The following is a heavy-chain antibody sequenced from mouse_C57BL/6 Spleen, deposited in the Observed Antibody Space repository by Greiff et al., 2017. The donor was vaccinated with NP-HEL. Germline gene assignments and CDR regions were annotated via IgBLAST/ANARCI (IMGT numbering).Heavy chain of an antibody. CDR3: ALYSNGPGY. V-gene: IGHV1-69*01. D-gene: IGHD2-5*01. Sequence: QVQLQQPGAELVLPGASVKLSCKASGYTFTSYWMHWVKQRPGQGLEWLGEIEPSDRYTKYNKMFKGKSTLTVDKYSSTAYIQLRRLTSEDSAFYYCALYSNGPGYWGQGTTLTVSS. CDR1: GYTFTSYW. CDR2: IEPSDRYT. J-gene: IGHJ2*01.